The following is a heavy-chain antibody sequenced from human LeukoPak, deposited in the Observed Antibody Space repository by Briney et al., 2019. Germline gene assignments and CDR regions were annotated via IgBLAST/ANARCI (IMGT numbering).Heavy chain of an antibody. CDR3: AKVPHSWGLFDS. CDR2: ISHDGRTK. D-gene: IGHD3-16*01. J-gene: IGHJ4*02. V-gene: IGHV3-30*04. Sequence: PGGSLRLSCVVSGFNFDNFAMHWVRQPLGKGLEWVAVISHDGRTKYYADSMKGRITISRDNSKNTLYLHMDGLRTEDTAVYYCAKVPHSWGLFDSWGQGTLVTVSS. CDR1: GFNFDNFA.